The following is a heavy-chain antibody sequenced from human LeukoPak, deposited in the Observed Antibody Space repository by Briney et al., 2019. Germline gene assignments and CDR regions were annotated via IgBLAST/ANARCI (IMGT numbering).Heavy chain of an antibody. CDR2: IYYSGST. CDR1: GGSISSGGYS. Sequence: SETLSLTCAVSGGSISSGGYSWSWIRQPPGKGLEWIGYIYYSGSTYYNPSLKSRVTISVDTSKNQFSLKLSSETAADTAVYYCARVAKGSHYFDYWGQGTLVTVSS. V-gene: IGHV4-30-4*07. J-gene: IGHJ4*02. CDR3: ARVAKGSHYFDY. D-gene: IGHD3-10*01.